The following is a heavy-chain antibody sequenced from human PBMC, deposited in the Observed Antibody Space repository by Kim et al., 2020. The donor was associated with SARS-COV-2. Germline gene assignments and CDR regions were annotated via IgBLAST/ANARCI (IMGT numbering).Heavy chain of an antibody. J-gene: IGHJ3*01. CDR3: TREGIGGIAFDL. Sequence: IYYSDSVKGRFTVSRDDAKQSLFLQMNSLTEEDTAVYFCTREGIGGIAFDLWGQRTTVTVSS. V-gene: IGHV3-48*02. D-gene: IGHD3-10*01. CDR2: I.